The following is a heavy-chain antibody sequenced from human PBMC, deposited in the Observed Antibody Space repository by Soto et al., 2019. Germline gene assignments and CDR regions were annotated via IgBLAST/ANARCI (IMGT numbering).Heavy chain of an antibody. CDR1: GFTFSHYW. J-gene: IGHJ6*02. D-gene: IGHD3-3*01. V-gene: IGHV3-74*01. CDR2: IKSDESST. CDR3: ARGDLYYDFWCGFPDV. Sequence: GGPLRLSCAASGFTFSHYWMHWVRQAPGKGLVWVSRIKSDESSTSYGDSVKGRFTISRDNDKKTLYLQMNSLRAEDTAVYFCARGDLYYDFWCGFPDVWGQGTTVTVSS.